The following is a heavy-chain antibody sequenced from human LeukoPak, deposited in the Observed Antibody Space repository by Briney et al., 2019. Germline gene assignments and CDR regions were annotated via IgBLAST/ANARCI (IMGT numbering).Heavy chain of an antibody. CDR3: AREMKVVWSASMNRFDP. V-gene: IGHV3-21*01. D-gene: IGHD3-3*01. J-gene: IGHJ5*02. CDR2: ISSSSSYI. CDR1: GFIFSSYS. Sequence: GGSLRLSCAASGFIFSSYSMNWVRQAPGKGLEWVSSISSSSSYIYYADSVKGRFTISRDNAKNSLYLQMNSLRAEDTAVYYCAREMKVVWSASMNRFDPWGQGTLVTVSS.